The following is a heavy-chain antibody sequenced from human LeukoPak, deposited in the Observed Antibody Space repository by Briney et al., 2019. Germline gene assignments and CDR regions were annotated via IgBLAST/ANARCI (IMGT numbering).Heavy chain of an antibody. D-gene: IGHD4-17*01. V-gene: IGHV3-21*01. CDR3: ARDRGYGDSVYWYFDL. CDR1: GFTFSSYS. CDR2: TSTSSTII. Sequence: PGGSLRLSCAASGFTFSSYSMNWLRQAPGKGLEWVSYTSTSSTIIYYADSVKGRFTISRDNAKNSLYLQLNSLTTEDTAVYYCARDRGYGDSVYWYFDLWGRGTVVTVSS. J-gene: IGHJ2*01.